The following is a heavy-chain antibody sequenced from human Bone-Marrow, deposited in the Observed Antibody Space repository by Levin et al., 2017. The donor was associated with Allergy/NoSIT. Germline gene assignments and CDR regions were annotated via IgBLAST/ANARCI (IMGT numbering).Heavy chain of an antibody. Sequence: GESLKISCAASGFTLSRNGLHWVRQAPGKGLEWLAVISSDGNNKYYTDAVKGRFTIARDISKNTLYLQMNSLRPNDTAVYYCVRDVIAAAGPIFDYWGQGALVTVSS. CDR3: VRDVIAAAGPIFDY. CDR2: ISSDGNNK. CDR1: GFTLSRNG. V-gene: IGHV3-30*03. J-gene: IGHJ4*02. D-gene: IGHD6-13*01.